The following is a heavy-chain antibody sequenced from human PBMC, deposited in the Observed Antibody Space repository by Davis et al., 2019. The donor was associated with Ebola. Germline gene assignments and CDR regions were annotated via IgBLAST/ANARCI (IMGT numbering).Heavy chain of an antibody. CDR1: GASVSSGSYY. CDR3: GRVVVLVIAPNWFDP. D-gene: IGHD3/OR15-3a*01. J-gene: IGHJ5*02. V-gene: IGHV4-61*01. Sequence: MPGGFLRLSCPVSGASVSSGSYYWSWIRQPPGKGLEWIGYIYYSGSTNYNPSLKSRVTISVDTSKNQFSLKLNSVTAADTAVYYCGRVVVLVIAPNWFDPWGQGTLVTVSS. CDR2: IYYSGST.